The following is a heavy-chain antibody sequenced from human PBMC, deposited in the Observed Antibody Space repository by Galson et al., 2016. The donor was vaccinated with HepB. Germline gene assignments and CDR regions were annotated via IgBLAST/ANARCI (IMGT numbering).Heavy chain of an antibody. CDR3: AKMKGRRVALYYFDY. Sequence: SLRLSCAASGFSFSFYAMSWVRQAPGKGLEWVSGVSASGGTTYYADSVKGRFTISRDNSKNTLYLQLNTLRAEDTAVYFCAKMKGRRVALYYFDYWGQGALVTVSS. CDR1: GFSFSFYA. J-gene: IGHJ4*02. CDR2: VSASGGTT. V-gene: IGHV3-23*01. D-gene: IGHD5-12*01.